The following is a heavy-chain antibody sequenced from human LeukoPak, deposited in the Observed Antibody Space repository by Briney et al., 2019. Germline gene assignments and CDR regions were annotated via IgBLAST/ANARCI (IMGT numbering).Heavy chain of an antibody. Sequence: SETLSLTCAVYGVSFSGYYWSWNRQPPGKGLEWIGEINHSGSTNYNPSLKSRVTISVDTSLNQFSLKLNSVTAADTAVYYCARYCSGGDCYSKALDYWGQGILVTVSS. J-gene: IGHJ4*02. D-gene: IGHD2-15*01. CDR3: ARYCSGGDCYSKALDY. CDR2: INHSGST. V-gene: IGHV4-34*01. CDR1: GVSFSGYY.